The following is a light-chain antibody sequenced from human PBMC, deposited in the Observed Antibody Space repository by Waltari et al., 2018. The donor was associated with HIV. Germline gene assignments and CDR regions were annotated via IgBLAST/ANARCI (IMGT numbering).Light chain of an antibody. CDR1: QSVSSY. J-gene: IGKJ5*01. Sequence: EIVFTPSPATLSLSPGERATLSGRARQSVSSYLAWYQQKPGQAPRLLIYGASSRATGIPARFSGSGSGTDFTLTISSLEPGDFAVYYCQQRSNWPITFGQGTRLEIK. CDR3: QQRSNWPIT. V-gene: IGKV3-11*01. CDR2: GAS.